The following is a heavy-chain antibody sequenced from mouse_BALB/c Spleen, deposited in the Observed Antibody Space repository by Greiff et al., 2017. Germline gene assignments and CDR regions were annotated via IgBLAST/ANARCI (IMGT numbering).Heavy chain of an antibody. Sequence: EVKLVESGGGLVQPGGSRKLSCAASGFTFSSFGMHWVRQAPEKGLEWVAYISSGSSTIYYADTVKGRFTISRDNPKNTLFLQMTSLRSEDTAMYYCARTTDFYYAMDYWGQGTSVTVSS. CDR1: GFTFSSFG. J-gene: IGHJ4*01. CDR2: ISSGSSTI. D-gene: IGHD1-1*01. CDR3: ARTTDFYYAMDY. V-gene: IGHV5-17*02.